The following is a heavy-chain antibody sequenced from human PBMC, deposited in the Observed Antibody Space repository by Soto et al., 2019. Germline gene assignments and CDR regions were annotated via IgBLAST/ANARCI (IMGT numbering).Heavy chain of an antibody. J-gene: IGHJ4*02. Sequence: QVQLQESGPGLVKPSGTLSLTCAVSGGSISITEWWTWVRQPPGKGLEWIAEISHSGSANYNPSLKSRVIMSLDKSKNQFSLNLTSVTAAATAVYDCATQSGPFPWLHWGQGTLVTVSS. D-gene: IGHD3-3*01. V-gene: IGHV4-4*02. CDR1: GGSISITEW. CDR3: ATQSGPFPWLH. CDR2: ISHSGSA.